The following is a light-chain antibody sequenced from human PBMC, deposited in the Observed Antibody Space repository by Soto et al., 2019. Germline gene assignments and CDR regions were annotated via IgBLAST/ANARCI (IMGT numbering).Light chain of an antibody. Sequence: DSEKIESRSILYASVGDRVTITCLASQSISSWLAWYQQKPGKAPKLLIYAASSLESGVPSRFSGSGSGTDFTLTINSLQPEDFATYYCQPADSFPLTFGGGTSVDLK. CDR1: QSISSW. CDR3: QPADSFPLT. CDR2: AAS. J-gene: IGKJ4*01. V-gene: IGKV1-5*01.